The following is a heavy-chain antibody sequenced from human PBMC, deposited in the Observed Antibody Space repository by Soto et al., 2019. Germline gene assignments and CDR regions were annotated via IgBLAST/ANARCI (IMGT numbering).Heavy chain of an antibody. V-gene: IGHV3-15*01. Sequence: EVQLVESGGGLVKPGGSLRLSCEASGFTFSNAWMSWVRQAPGKGLEWVGRIKSKTDGATTDYAAPVKGRFTISRDDSKNTLFLQMNSLKTEDTAVYYCIRYYHARYFDYWGQGVLVTVSS. CDR2: IKSKTDGATT. CDR1: GFTFSNAW. J-gene: IGHJ4*02. D-gene: IGHD2-2*01. CDR3: IRYYHARYFDY.